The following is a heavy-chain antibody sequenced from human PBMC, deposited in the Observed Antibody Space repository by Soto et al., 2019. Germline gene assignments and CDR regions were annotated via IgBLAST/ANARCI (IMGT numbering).Heavy chain of an antibody. J-gene: IGHJ5*02. V-gene: IGHV4-30-4*01. D-gene: IGHD6-13*01. CDR2: IYYSGST. CDR1: GGSISSGDYY. CDR3: AEALIAAAGTRFDP. Sequence: SETLSLTCTVSGGSISSGDYYWSWIRQPPGKGLEWIGYIYYSGSTYYNPSLKSRVTISVDTSKNQFSLKLSSVTAADPAVYYRAEALIAAAGTRFDPWGQGTLVTVSS.